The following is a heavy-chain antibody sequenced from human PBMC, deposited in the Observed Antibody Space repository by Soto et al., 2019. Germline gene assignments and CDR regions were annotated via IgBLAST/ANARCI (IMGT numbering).Heavy chain of an antibody. J-gene: IGHJ3*02. CDR1: GFTIDDYA. V-gene: IGHV3-9*01. D-gene: IGHD6-19*01. CDR3: AKVRRQWLQVGAFDI. Sequence: TGGSLRLSCAASGFTIDDYAMHWVRQAPGKGLEWVSGISWNSGSIGYADSVKGRFTISRDNAKNSLYLQMNSLRAEDTALYYCAKVRRQWLQVGAFDIWGQGTMVNVSS. CDR2: ISWNSGSI.